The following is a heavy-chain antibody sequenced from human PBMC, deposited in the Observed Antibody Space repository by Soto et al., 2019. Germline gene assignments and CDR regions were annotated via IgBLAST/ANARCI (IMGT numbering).Heavy chain of an antibody. CDR2: IYYSGST. CDR1: GGSISSGGYY. V-gene: IGHV4-31*03. CDR3: AKEVTGPASNYSYYYMDV. J-gene: IGHJ6*03. Sequence: PSETLSLTCTVSGGSISSGGYYRSWIRQHPGKGLEWIGYIYYSGSTYYNPSLKSRVTISVDTSKNQFSLKLSSVTAADTAVYNCAKEVTGPASNYSYYYMDVWGKGTTVTAP. D-gene: IGHD2-21*02.